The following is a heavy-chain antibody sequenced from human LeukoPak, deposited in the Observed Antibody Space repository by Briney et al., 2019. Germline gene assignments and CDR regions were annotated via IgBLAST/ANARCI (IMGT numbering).Heavy chain of an antibody. CDR2: ISAYNGNT. V-gene: IGHV1-18*01. CDR1: GYTFTSYG. J-gene: IGHJ4*02. D-gene: IGHD6-19*01. CDR3: ARVEIGAVAGTGTH. Sequence: GASVKVSCKASGYTFTSYGISWVRQAPGQGLEWMGWISAYNGNTNYAQKLQGRVTMTTDTSTSTAYMELRNLRSDDTAVYYCARVEIGAVAGTGTHWGQGTLVTVSS.